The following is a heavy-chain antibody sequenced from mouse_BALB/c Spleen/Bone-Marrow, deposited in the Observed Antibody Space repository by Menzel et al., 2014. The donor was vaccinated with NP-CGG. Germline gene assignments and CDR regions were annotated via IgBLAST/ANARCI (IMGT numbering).Heavy chain of an antibody. CDR1: GYTFTDHA. CDR3: KSNNFGSSRGFVY. D-gene: IGHD1-1*01. CDR2: ISPGNGDI. J-gene: IGHJ3*01. Sequence: VKLVESDTELVKPGASVKISCKASGYTFTDHAIHWVKQKPEQGLEWIGYISPGNGDIKHNEKFKGKATLTADKSSSTAYMQLNSLTSEDAAVYFCKSNNFGSSRGFVYWGQGTLVTVSS. V-gene: IGHV1S53*02.